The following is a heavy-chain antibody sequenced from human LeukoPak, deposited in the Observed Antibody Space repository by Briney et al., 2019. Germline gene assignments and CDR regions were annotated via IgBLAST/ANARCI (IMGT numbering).Heavy chain of an antibody. CDR3: ANEGPNFDY. J-gene: IGHJ4*02. CDR1: GFTFSSYA. Sequence: PGGSRRLSCAASGFTFSSYAMSWVRQAPGKGLEWVSVISSSGHSTHYADSVKGRFTISRDNSKNTVYLQMNSLRAEDTAVYYCANEGPNFDYWGQGTLVTVSS. CDR2: ISSSGHST. V-gene: IGHV3-23*01. D-gene: IGHD2-8*01.